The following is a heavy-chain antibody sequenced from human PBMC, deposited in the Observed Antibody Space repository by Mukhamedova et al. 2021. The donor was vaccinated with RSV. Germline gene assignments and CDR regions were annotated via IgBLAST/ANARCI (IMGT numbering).Heavy chain of an antibody. D-gene: IGHD3-16*01. CDR2: INSDGSST. V-gene: IGHV3-74*01. J-gene: IGHJ4*02. Sequence: WVSRINSDGSSTSYADSVKGRFTISRDNAKNTLYLQMNSLRAEDTAVYYCAREDLGFDYWGQGTLVTVSS. CDR3: AREDLGFDY.